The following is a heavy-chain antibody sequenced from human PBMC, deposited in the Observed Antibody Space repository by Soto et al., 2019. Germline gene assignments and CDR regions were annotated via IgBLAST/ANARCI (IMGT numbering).Heavy chain of an antibody. CDR1: GFAFSSYA. D-gene: IGHD2-2*01. J-gene: IGHJ5*02. CDR2: ISGTGVPT. CDR3: AKSFCSSSSCFFLWVDP. Sequence: PGGSLRLSCAASGFAFSSYAMSWVRQAPEKGLECISLISGTGVPTLYAESVKGRFSVSRDNSKDTLFLEMNNLGVDDTAMYYCAKSFCSSSSCFFLWVDPWGPGTLVTVSS. V-gene: IGHV3-23*01.